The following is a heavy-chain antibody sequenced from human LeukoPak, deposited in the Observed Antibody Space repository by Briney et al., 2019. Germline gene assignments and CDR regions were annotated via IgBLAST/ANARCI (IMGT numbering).Heavy chain of an antibody. V-gene: IGHV3-30*04. CDR2: ISYDGSNK. J-gene: IGHJ5*02. Sequence: PGRSLRLSCAASGFTFSSYAMHWVRQAPGKGLEWVAVISYDGSNKYYADSVKGRFTISRDNSKNTLYLQMNSLRAEDTAVYYCAKGEVAAKHKSYNWFDPWGQGTLVTVSS. D-gene: IGHD2-15*01. CDR3: AKGEVAAKHKSYNWFDP. CDR1: GFTFSSYA.